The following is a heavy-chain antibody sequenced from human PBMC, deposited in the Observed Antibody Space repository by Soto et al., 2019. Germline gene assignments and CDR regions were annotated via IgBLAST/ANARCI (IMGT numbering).Heavy chain of an antibody. D-gene: IGHD3-22*01. CDR2: IWYDGSNK. Sequence: ESGGGVVQPGRSLRLSCAASGFTFSSYGMHWVRQAPGKGLEWVAVIWYDGSNKYYADSVKGRFTISRDNSKNTLYLQMNSLRAEDTAVYYCAREGYYYDSSGYTGGFDYWGQGTLVTVSS. CDR1: GFTFSSYG. CDR3: AREGYYYDSSGYTGGFDY. J-gene: IGHJ4*02. V-gene: IGHV3-33*01.